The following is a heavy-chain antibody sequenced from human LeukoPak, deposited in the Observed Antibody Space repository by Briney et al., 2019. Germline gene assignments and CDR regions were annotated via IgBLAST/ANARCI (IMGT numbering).Heavy chain of an antibody. CDR1: GFAFSSFA. CDR3: AKDISTGRSIKYFFDY. J-gene: IGHJ4*02. D-gene: IGHD1-14*01. CDR2: ISYDGITE. Sequence: GGSLRLSCAASGFAFSSFAMHWVRQAPGKGLEWVSLISYDGITEDYSDSVKGRFTISRDNFKNTLFLQMNSLRDEDTAVYYCAKDISTGRSIKYFFDYWGQGTLVTVSS. V-gene: IGHV3-30*04.